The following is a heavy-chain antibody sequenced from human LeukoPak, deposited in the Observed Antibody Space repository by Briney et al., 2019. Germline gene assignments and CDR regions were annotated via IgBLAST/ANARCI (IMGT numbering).Heavy chain of an antibody. V-gene: IGHV4-39*01. J-gene: IGHJ4*02. CDR2: IYYSGST. Sequence: SETLSLTCTVSGGSISSSSYYWGWIRQPPGKGLEWIGSIYYSGSTYYNPSLKSRVTISVDTSKNQFSLKLSSVTAADTAVYYCATPRPYYDILTGYYGVWGQGTLVTVSS. CDR3: ATPRPYYDILTGYYGV. CDR1: GGSISSSSYY. D-gene: IGHD3-9*01.